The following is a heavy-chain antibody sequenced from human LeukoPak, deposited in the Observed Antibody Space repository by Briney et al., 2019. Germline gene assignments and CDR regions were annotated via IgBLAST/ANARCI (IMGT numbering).Heavy chain of an antibody. CDR1: GFTFSSYW. J-gene: IGHJ5*02. CDR3: AMMQLVVGEFDP. D-gene: IGHD6-13*01. V-gene: IGHV3-74*01. CDR2: INSDGSST. Sequence: PGGSLRLSCAASGFTFSSYWMHWVRQAPGKGLVWVSRINSDGSSTSYADSVKGRFTISRDNAKNTLYLQMNSLRAEDTAVYYCAMMQLVVGEFDPWGQGTLVTVSS.